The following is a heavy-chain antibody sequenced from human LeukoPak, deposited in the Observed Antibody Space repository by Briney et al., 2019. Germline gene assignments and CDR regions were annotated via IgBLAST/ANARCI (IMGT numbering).Heavy chain of an antibody. J-gene: IGHJ6*02. Sequence: SETLSLTCAVYGGSFSGYYWSWIRQPPGKGLEWIGEINHSGSTNYYPSLKSRVTISVDTSKNQFSLKLSSVTAADTAVYYCARDDYDILTGHYGMDVWGQGTTVTVSS. CDR2: INHSGST. CDR3: ARDDYDILTGHYGMDV. V-gene: IGHV4-34*01. D-gene: IGHD3-9*01. CDR1: GGSFSGYY.